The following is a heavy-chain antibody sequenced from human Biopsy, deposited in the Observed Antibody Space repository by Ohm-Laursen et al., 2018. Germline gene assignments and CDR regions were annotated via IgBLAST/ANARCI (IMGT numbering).Heavy chain of an antibody. Sequence: SSVKVSCKASGYTFTRYYMHWVRQAPGQGLQWMGLINPSHGSTGSAQKFEGRFTMTRDTSTSTFYMELSSLRSEDTAIYYCARATLDYYDSNGYGADAFDIWGQGTMVTVSS. V-gene: IGHV1-46*01. D-gene: IGHD3-22*01. CDR3: ARATLDYYDSNGYGADAFDI. CDR2: INPSHGST. J-gene: IGHJ3*02. CDR1: GYTFTRYY.